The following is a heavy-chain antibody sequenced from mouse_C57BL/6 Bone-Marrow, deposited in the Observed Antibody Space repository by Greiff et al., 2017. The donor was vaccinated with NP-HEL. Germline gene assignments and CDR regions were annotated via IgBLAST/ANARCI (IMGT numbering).Heavy chain of an antibody. Sequence: QVHVKQSGAELVKPGASVKISCKASGYAFSSYWMNWVKQRPGKGLEWIGQIYPGDGDTNYNGKFKGKATLTADKSSSTAYMQLSSLTSEDSAVYFCARLSNYYAMDYWGQGTSVTVSS. V-gene: IGHV1-80*01. D-gene: IGHD2-5*01. CDR2: IYPGDGDT. CDR1: GYAFSSYW. J-gene: IGHJ4*01. CDR3: ARLSNYYAMDY.